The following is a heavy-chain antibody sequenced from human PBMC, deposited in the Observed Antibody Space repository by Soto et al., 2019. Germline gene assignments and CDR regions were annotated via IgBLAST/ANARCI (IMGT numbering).Heavy chain of an antibody. CDR3: ARPKTTVTAFDAFDI. J-gene: IGHJ3*02. V-gene: IGHV4-39*01. D-gene: IGHD4-17*01. Sequence: QLQLQESGPGLVKPSETLSLTCTVSGGSISSSSYYWGWIRQPPGKGLEWIGSIYYSGSTYYNPSLKSRVTIAVDTSKNPFSLKLSSVTAADTAVYYCARPKTTVTAFDAFDIWGQGTMVTVSS. CDR2: IYYSGST. CDR1: GGSISSSSYY.